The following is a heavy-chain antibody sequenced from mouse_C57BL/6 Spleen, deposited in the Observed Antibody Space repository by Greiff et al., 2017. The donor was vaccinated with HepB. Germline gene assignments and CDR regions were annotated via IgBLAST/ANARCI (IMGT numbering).Heavy chain of an antibody. CDR3: ALYYGNSWFAY. D-gene: IGHD2-1*01. CDR2: IYPSDSET. Sequence: QVQLQQPGAELVRPGSSVKLSCKASGYTFTSYWMDWVKQRPGQGLEWIGNIYPSDSETHYNQKFKDKATLTVDKSFSTAYMQLSSLTSEDSAVYYCALYYGNSWFAYWGQGTLVTVSA. CDR1: GYTFTSYW. J-gene: IGHJ3*01. V-gene: IGHV1-61*01.